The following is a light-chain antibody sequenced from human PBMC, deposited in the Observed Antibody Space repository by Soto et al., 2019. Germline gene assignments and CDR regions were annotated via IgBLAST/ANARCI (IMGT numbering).Light chain of an antibody. J-gene: IGKJ1*01. V-gene: IGKV1-12*01. CDR3: QQANSFPPT. CDR1: QDISTW. CDR2: AAS. Sequence: DIQMTQSPSSVSASVGDRVTITCRASQDISTWLAWYQQKPGEAPKLLISAASSLQTGVPSRFSGSGSATDFTRTISSLQPEDFATYFCQQANSFPPTFGQGTKVEV.